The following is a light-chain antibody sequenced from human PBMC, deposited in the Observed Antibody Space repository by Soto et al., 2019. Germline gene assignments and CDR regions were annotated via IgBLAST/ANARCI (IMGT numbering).Light chain of an antibody. V-gene: IGKV3D-20*01. Sequence: DIVLTQSPATLSLSPGERATLYCGASQRVSGGFLAWYQQKPGLAPRLILYDTSFRATGIPDRFSGSGSGTDFTLTISRLEPEDFAVYYCQQYGSSPGTFGQGTKVDTK. CDR1: QRVSGGF. J-gene: IGKJ1*01. CDR3: QQYGSSPGT. CDR2: DTS.